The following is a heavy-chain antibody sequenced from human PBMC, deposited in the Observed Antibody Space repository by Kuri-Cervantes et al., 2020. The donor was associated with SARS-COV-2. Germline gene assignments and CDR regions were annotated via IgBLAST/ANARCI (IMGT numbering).Heavy chain of an antibody. CDR3: AKGGYVSTYYYLDV. Sequence: SLKIACAASGLTFSSYAMQWVRQAPGKGLEWVSLISYDGSNKYYADSVKGRFTISRDNSKNTLYLQMNSLRAEDMALYYCAKGGYVSTYYYLDVWGKGTTVTVSS. CDR1: GLTFSSYA. CDR2: ISYDGSNK. V-gene: IGHV3-30-3*01. J-gene: IGHJ6*03. D-gene: IGHD3-10*02.